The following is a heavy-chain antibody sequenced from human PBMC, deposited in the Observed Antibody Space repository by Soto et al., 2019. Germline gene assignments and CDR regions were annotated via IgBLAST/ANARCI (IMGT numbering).Heavy chain of an antibody. V-gene: IGHV3-7*05. CDR1: GFTLSAYW. D-gene: IGHD6-13*01. CDR3: ARDVAPSSSSLYLYAFDI. J-gene: IGHJ3*02. CDR2: INRDGSKK. Sequence: EVQLEESGGDLVQPGGSLRLSCAASGFTLSAYWMTWVRQAPGKGLEWVANINRDGSKKYYLDSVRGRFTISRDNFGNSLNLPMYSLRDNDTALYYCARDVAPSSSSLYLYAFDIWGQGTMVTVSS.